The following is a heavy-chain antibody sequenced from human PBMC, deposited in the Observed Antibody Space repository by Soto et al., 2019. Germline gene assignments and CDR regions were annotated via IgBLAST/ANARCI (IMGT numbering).Heavy chain of an antibody. CDR2: IKTKPDDETI. D-gene: IGHD1-1*01. V-gene: IGHV3-15*01. CDR3: TTSNQGVDF. J-gene: IGHJ4*02. Sequence: PGGSLRLSCAASGFSLTYYAMHWVRQAPGKGLEWVGRIKTKPDDETIDYAAPVRGRFTTSRDDSKNTLYLQMTSLTPDDTGVYYCTTSNQGVDFWGPGTLVTVSS. CDR1: GFSLTYYA.